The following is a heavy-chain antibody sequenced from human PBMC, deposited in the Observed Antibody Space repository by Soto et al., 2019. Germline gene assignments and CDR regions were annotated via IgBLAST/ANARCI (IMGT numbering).Heavy chain of an antibody. V-gene: IGHV3-23*01. D-gene: IGHD3-10*01. Sequence: LRLSCAASGFTFSSYAMSWVRQAPGKGLEWVSAISGSGGSTYYADSVKGRFTISRDNSKNTLYLQMNSLRAEDTAVYYCAKGGGYYGSGSYYNPFFDYWGQGTLVTVSS. CDR3: AKGGGYYGSGSYYNPFFDY. CDR2: ISGSGGST. CDR1: GFTFSSYA. J-gene: IGHJ4*02.